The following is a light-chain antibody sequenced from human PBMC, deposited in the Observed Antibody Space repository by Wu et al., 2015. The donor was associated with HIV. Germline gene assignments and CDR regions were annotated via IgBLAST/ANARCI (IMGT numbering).Light chain of an antibody. CDR3: QQYITRWT. J-gene: IGKJ1*01. CDR2: RTS. CDR1: QDITTS. V-gene: IGKV1-5*03. Sequence: DIQLTQSPSTLSASVGDRVTITCRASQDITTSLAWYQQKPGGAPKLQMYRTSKLDSGVPSRFSGSGSGTEFSLTITSLQPDDFATYYCQQYITRWTFGQGTRVEIK.